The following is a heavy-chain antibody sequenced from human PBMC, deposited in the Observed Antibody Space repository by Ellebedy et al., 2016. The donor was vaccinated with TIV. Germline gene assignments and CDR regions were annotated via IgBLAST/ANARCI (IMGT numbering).Heavy chain of an antibody. J-gene: IGHJ4*02. CDR3: AREREDYYDSSGYYYFDY. D-gene: IGHD3-22*01. V-gene: IGHV3-30*03. CDR1: GFTFSSYG. Sequence: GESLKISCAASGFTFSSYGMHWVRQAPGKGLEWVAVISYDGSNKYYADSVKGRFTISRDNSKNTLYLQMNSLRAEDTAVYYCAREREDYYDSSGYYYFDYWGQGTLVTVSS. CDR2: ISYDGSNK.